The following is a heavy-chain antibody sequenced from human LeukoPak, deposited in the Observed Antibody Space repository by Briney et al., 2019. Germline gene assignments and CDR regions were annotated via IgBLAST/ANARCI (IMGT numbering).Heavy chain of an antibody. CDR1: GFTFRDYA. CDR3: TREAGIVGTYYYYGMDV. Sequence: GGSLRLSCTASGFTFRDYAMSWVRQAPGKGLEWVGFIRSKAYGGTTEYAASVKGRFTISRDDSKSIAYLQMNSLKTEDTAVYYCTREAGIVGTYYYYGMDVWGQGTTVTVSS. D-gene: IGHD1-26*01. V-gene: IGHV3-49*04. CDR2: IRSKAYGGTT. J-gene: IGHJ6*02.